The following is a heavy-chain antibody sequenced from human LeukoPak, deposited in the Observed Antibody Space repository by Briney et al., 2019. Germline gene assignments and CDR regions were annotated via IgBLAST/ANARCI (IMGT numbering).Heavy chain of an antibody. D-gene: IGHD3-16*01. J-gene: IGHJ4*02. V-gene: IGHV3-21*01. CDR1: GFTFSSYN. CDR3: ARDRAYKSFDY. Sequence: PGGSLRLSCAASGFTFSSYNMNWVRQAPGKGLEWVSSISSSSDYIYYADSVKGRFTISRDNAKNSLYLQMKSLRAEDTAVYYCARDRAYKSFDYWGQGTLVTVSS. CDR2: ISSSSDYI.